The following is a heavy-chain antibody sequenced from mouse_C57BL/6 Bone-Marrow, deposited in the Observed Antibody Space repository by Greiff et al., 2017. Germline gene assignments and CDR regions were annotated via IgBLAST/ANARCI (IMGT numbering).Heavy chain of an antibody. CDR3: AGWYYGSSQYYFDY. CDR2: IYPRSGNT. D-gene: IGHD1-1*01. J-gene: IGHJ2*01. V-gene: IGHV1-81*01. CDR1: GYTFTSYG. Sequence: QVQLQQSGAELARPGASVKLSCKASGYTFTSYGISWVKQRPGQGLEWIGEIYPRSGNTYYNEKFKGKATLTADKSSSTAYMELRSLTSEDSAVYFCAGWYYGSSQYYFDYWGQGTTLTVSS.